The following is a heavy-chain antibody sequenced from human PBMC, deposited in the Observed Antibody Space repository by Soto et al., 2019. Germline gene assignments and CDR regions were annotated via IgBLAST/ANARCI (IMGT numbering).Heavy chain of an antibody. CDR2: ISHNVSIQ. J-gene: IGHJ4*02. V-gene: IGHV3-30*04. CDR1: GLSFRNYA. CDR3: VGGSLLH. Sequence: GGSLRLSCAASGLSFRNYAMHWVRQAPGKGLEWVTMISHNVSIQFYADSVKGRFTISRDNSKDTLYLQMNNLTPEDTAVYYCVGGSLLHWGQGTPVTVSS.